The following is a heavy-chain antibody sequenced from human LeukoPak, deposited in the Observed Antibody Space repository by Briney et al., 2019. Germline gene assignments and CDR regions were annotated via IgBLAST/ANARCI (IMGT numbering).Heavy chain of an antibody. CDR2: INHSGST. Sequence: PSETLSLTCAVYGGSFSGYYWSWIRQPPGKGLEWIGEINHSGSTNYNPSLKSRVTISVDTSKNQFSLKLSSVTAADTAVYYCARRYYDFWSGYYKGSDYYYYMDVWGKGTTVTVSS. J-gene: IGHJ6*03. CDR3: ARRYYDFWSGYYKGSDYYYYMDV. CDR1: GGSFSGYY. D-gene: IGHD3-3*01. V-gene: IGHV4-34*01.